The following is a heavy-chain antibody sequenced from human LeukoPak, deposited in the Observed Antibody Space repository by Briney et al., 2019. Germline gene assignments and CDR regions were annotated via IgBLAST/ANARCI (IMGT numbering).Heavy chain of an antibody. CDR3: ARGYCSSTSCLHYYYYYGMDV. J-gene: IGHJ6*02. Sequence: SQTLSLTFAISGDSVSINSAAWNWIRQSPSRGLEWLGSTYYRSKWYNDYAVSVKSRITINPDTSKNQFSLQLNSVTPEDTAVYYCARGYCSSTSCLHYYYYYGMDVGGQGTTVTVSS. CDR1: GDSVSINSAA. D-gene: IGHD2-2*01. CDR2: TYYRSKWYN. V-gene: IGHV6-1*01.